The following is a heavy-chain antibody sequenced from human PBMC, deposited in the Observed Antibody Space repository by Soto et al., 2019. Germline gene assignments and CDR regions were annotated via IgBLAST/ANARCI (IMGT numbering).Heavy chain of an antibody. J-gene: IGHJ6*03. CDR3: AAGSWSGYLYYYCYYYMDV. CDR1: GGSISSGGYY. V-gene: IGHV4-31*03. Sequence: SQTLSLTCTVSGGSISSGGYYWSWIRQHPGKGLEWIGYIYYSGSTYYNPSLKSRVTISVDTSKNQFSLKLSSVTAADTAVYYCAAGSWSGYLYYYCYYYMDVWGKGTTVTVSS. CDR2: IYYSGST. D-gene: IGHD3-3*01.